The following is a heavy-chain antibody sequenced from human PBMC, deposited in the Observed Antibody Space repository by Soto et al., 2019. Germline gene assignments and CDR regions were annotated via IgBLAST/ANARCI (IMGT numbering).Heavy chain of an antibody. J-gene: IGHJ4*02. CDR3: ARDRGLGTTYLDY. Sequence: GGSLRLSCVVSGFTFSDYYISWIRQAPGKGLEWVSYINRIGDTKYYADSLKGRFTISRDNAKSSVYLQMKGLRVDDTAVYYCARDRGLGTTYLDYWGKGTLVTVSS. CDR2: INRIGDTK. CDR1: GFTFSDYY. V-gene: IGHV3-11*01.